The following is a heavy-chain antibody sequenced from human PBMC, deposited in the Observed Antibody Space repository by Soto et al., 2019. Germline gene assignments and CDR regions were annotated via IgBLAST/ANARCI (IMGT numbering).Heavy chain of an antibody. J-gene: IGHJ4*02. Sequence: PSETLSLTCTVSGGSISSYYWSWIRQPPGKGLEWVGYIYYSGSTNYNPSLKSRVTISVDTSKNQFSLKLSSVTAADTAVYYCARRYGASFDYWGQGTLVTVSS. CDR1: GGSISSYY. D-gene: IGHD4-17*01. CDR2: IYYSGST. V-gene: IGHV4-59*08. CDR3: ARRYGASFDY.